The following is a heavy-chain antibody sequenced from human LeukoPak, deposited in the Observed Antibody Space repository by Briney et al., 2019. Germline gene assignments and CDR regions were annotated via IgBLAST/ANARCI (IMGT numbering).Heavy chain of an antibody. CDR2: IYPSGST. CDR1: GYSISSGYY. V-gene: IGHV4-38-2*02. Sequence: PSETLSLTCTVSGYSISSGYYWGWIRQPPGKGLEWIGSIYPSGSTYYNPSLKSRDTISVDTSKNQFSLKLSSVTAADTAVYYCARARAGTFDYWGQGTLVTVSS. CDR3: ARARAGTFDY. J-gene: IGHJ4*02. D-gene: IGHD6-19*01.